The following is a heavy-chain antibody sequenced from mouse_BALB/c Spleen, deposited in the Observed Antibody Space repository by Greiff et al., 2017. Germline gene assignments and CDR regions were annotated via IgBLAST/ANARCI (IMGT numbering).Heavy chain of an antibody. CDR1: GFNIKDYY. CDR3: KTVYYAMDY. CDR2: IDPENGDT. V-gene: IGHV14-4*02. J-gene: IGHJ4*01. Sequence: VQLQQSGAELVRSGASVKLSCTASGFNIKDYYMHWVKRRPEQGLEWIGWIDPENGDTEYAPKFQGKATMTADTSSNTAYLQLSSLTSEDTAVYYCKTVYYAMDYWGQGTSVTVSA. D-gene: IGHD1-1*01.